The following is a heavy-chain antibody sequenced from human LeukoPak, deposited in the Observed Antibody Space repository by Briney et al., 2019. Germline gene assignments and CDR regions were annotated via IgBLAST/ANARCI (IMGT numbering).Heavy chain of an antibody. J-gene: IGHJ4*02. CDR2: ISYDGSNK. CDR3: AKDGEDGYNPYYFDY. D-gene: IGHD5-24*01. Sequence: GGSLRLSCAASGFTFSSYGMHWVRQAPGKGLEWVAVISYDGSNKYYADSVKGRFTISRDNPKNTLYLQMNSLRAEDTAVYYCAKDGEDGYNPYYFDYWGQGTLVTVSS. V-gene: IGHV3-30*18. CDR1: GFTFSSYG.